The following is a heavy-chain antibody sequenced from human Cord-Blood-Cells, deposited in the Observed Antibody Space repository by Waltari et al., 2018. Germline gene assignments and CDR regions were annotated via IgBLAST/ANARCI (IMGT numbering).Heavy chain of an antibody. CDR3: ARESKSSSSWNY. V-gene: IGHV3-30*04. CDR2: ISYDGSNK. J-gene: IGHJ4*02. D-gene: IGHD6-13*01. CDR1: GLTFSSYA. Sequence: QVQLVESGGGVVQPGRSLRPSCAASGLTFSSYAMHWFRQAPGKGLEWVAVISYDGSNKYYADSVKGRFTISRDNSKNTLYLQMNSLRAEDTAVYYCARESKSSSSWNYWGQGTLVTVSS.